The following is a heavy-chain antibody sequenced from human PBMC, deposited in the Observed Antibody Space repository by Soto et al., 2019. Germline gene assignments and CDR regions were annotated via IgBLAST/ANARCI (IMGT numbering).Heavy chain of an antibody. J-gene: IGHJ6*02. CDR2: INAGNGNT. CDR1: GYTFTSYA. D-gene: IGHD4-4*01. V-gene: IGHV1-3*01. CDR3: ASDYSNYRGYYYYGMDV. Sequence: ASVKVSCKASGYTFTSYAMHWVRQAPGQRLEWMGWINAGNGNTKYSQKFQGRVTITRDTSASTAYMELSSLRSEDTAVYYCASDYSNYRGYYYYGMDVWGQGTTVTVSS.